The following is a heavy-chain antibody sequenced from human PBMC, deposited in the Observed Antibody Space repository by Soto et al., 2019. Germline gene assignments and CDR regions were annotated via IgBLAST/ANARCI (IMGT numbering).Heavy chain of an antibody. CDR3: ARGWGRIFDY. Sequence: QVQLQQWGAGLLKPSETLSLTCAVYGGSFSGYYWNWIRQPPGKGLEWIGEINHSGSTNYNPSLKXRVPLSVDTSKNQFSLKLSSVTAADTAVYYCARGWGRIFDYWGQGTRVTVSS. J-gene: IGHJ4*02. CDR2: INHSGST. V-gene: IGHV4-34*01. CDR1: GGSFSGYY. D-gene: IGHD7-27*01.